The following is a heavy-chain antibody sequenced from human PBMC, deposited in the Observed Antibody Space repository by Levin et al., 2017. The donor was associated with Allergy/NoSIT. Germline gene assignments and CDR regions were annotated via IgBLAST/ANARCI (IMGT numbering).Heavy chain of an antibody. CDR1: GYTFTTYG. CDR2: ISPYNDKT. V-gene: IGHV1-18*01. D-gene: IGHD3-3*02. J-gene: IGHJ6*02. Sequence: PGGSLRLSCQASGYTFTTYGITWVRQVPGQGLEWMGWISPYNDKTIYGQKFQGRVRMSTDTSSRTASLELRRLTSDDTAIYYCARKSFRAQRQFWGGYDGGYSFYGMDVWGQGTTVAVSS. CDR3: ARKSFRAQRQFWGGYDGGYSFYGMDV.